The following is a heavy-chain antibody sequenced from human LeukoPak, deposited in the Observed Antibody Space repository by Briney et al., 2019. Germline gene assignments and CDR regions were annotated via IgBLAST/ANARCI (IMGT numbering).Heavy chain of an antibody. J-gene: IGHJ4*02. CDR1: GFTFDDYA. Sequence: HPGGSLRLSCAASGFTFDDYAMHWVRQAPGKGLEWVVFIRYDGSNKYYADSVKGRFTISRDDSKNTLYLQMNSLRAEDTAVYYCARLISDKQNDYGDSVDYWGQGTLVTVSS. D-gene: IGHD4-17*01. V-gene: IGHV3-30*02. CDR3: ARLISDKQNDYGDSVDY. CDR2: IRYDGSNK.